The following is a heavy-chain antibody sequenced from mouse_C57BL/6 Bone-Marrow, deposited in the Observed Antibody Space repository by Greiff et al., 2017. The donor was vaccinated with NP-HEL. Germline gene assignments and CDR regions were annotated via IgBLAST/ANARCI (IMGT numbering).Heavy chain of an antibody. CDR1: GYTFTGYW. CDR2: ILPGSGST. CDR3: ARPIYYYGSSPSF. J-gene: IGHJ3*01. Sequence: QVQLQQSGAELMKPGASVKLSCKATGYTFTGYWIEWVKQRPGHGLEWIGEILPGSGSTNYNGQFKGKATFTADTSSNTAYMQLSSLTTEDSAIYYCARPIYYYGSSPSFWGQGTLVTVSA. V-gene: IGHV1-9*01. D-gene: IGHD1-1*01.